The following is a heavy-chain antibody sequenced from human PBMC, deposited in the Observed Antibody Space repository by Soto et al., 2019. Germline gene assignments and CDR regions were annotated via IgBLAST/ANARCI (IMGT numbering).Heavy chain of an antibody. J-gene: IGHJ5*02. Sequence: LSLTCAVYGGSFSGYYWSWIRQPPGKGLEWIGEINHSGSTNYNPSLKSRVTISVDTSKNQFSLKLSSVTAADTAVYYCARDRRKSAVAGPNWFDPWGQGTLVTVSS. CDR1: GGSFSGYY. D-gene: IGHD6-19*01. CDR3: ARDRRKSAVAGPNWFDP. V-gene: IGHV4-34*01. CDR2: INHSGST.